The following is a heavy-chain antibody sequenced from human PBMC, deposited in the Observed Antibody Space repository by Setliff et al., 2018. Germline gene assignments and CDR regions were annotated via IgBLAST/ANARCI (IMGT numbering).Heavy chain of an antibody. D-gene: IGHD3-3*02. Sequence: ASVKVCCKASGYTFTSYGISWLRQAPGQGLEWMGWISVYSGDASYVQKFQGRVTVTADTSTSTVYMELRSLRSDDTAVYFCARDPTNHFWSAYWPFWGQGTLVTVSS. CDR2: ISVYSGDA. V-gene: IGHV1-18*01. CDR1: GYTFTSYG. J-gene: IGHJ4*02. CDR3: ARDPTNHFWSAYWPF.